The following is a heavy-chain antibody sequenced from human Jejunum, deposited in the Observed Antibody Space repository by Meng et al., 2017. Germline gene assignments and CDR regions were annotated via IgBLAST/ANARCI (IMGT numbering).Heavy chain of an antibody. Sequence: QVQLRGWGPGLVKPSGTLSLTRAVPGGSISSTNWWSWVRQPPGKGPEWIGDVFHTGSSNYSPSLRSRVTISVDKSKNQFSLNLSSVTAADTAVYFCARRGGAYSTGHFPHFNDWGQGTLVTVSS. CDR3: ARRGGAYSTGHFPHFND. V-gene: IGHV4-4*02. D-gene: IGHD6-19*01. CDR2: VFHTGSS. CDR1: GGSISSTNW. J-gene: IGHJ4*02.